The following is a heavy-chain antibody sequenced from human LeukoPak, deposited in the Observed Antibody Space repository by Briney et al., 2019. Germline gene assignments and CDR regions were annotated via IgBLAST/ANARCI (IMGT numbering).Heavy chain of an antibody. Sequence: GGSLRLSCAASGFTFSSYGMHWVRQAPGKGLEWVSGTSDSGANTYHTDSVKGRFTISRDNSRNTLYLQMNSLRAEDTAVYYCARAGQAGRLFYFDYWGQGTLVTVSS. D-gene: IGHD6-19*01. V-gene: IGHV3-23*01. CDR3: ARAGQAGRLFYFDY. CDR2: TSDSGANT. J-gene: IGHJ4*02. CDR1: GFTFSSYG.